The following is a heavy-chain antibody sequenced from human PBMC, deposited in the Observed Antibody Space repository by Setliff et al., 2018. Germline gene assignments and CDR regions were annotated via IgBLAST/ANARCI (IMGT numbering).Heavy chain of an antibody. Sequence: GESLTISCKGSGYSFTSYWIAWVRQMPGKGLEWMGIIYPGDSDTRYSPSFQGQVTIPADRSTRTACLQWSSLKASDTAFYYCARSDYGDYFAWDSYCMDVWGKGTTVTVAS. V-gene: IGHV5-51*01. CDR2: IYPGDSDT. D-gene: IGHD4-17*01. CDR1: GYSFTSYW. J-gene: IGHJ6*04. CDR3: ARSDYGDYFAWDSYCMDV.